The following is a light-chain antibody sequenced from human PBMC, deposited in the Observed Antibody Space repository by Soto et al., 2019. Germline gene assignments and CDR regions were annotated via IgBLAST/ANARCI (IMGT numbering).Light chain of an antibody. V-gene: IGKV1-39*01. CDR1: QSISSY. CDR2: AAS. Sequence: DIQMTQSPSSLSASVGDRVTITCRASQSISSYLNWYQQKPGKAPQLLIYAASSLQSGVPSRFSGSGSGTDFPLTISSLQPEDFATYYCQQSYSTPPTFGQGTKLEIK. J-gene: IGKJ2*01. CDR3: QQSYSTPPT.